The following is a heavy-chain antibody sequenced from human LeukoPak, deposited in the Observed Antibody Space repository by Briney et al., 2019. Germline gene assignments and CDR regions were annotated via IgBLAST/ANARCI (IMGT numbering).Heavy chain of an antibody. CDR2: INSDGST. CDR3: AKSAAAGDHYYGVDV. D-gene: IGHD6-13*01. J-gene: IGHJ6*02. Sequence: GASLRLSCAASGFTFSSYAMSWVRQAPGKGLEWVSTINSDGSTYYADSVKGRFTISRDNSNTLYLQMNSLRAEDTAVYYCAKSAAAGDHYYGVDVWGQGTTVTVSS. V-gene: IGHV3-23*01. CDR1: GFTFSSYA.